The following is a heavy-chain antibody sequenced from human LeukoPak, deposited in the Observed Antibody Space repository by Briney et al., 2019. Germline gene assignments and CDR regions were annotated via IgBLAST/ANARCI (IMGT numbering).Heavy chain of an antibody. CDR3: ARVYDSSGYYYGFGYAFDI. D-gene: IGHD3-22*01. Sequence: EASVKVSCKASGYTFTSYGISWVRQAPGQGLEWMGWISAYNGNTNYAQKLQGRVTMTTDTSTSTAYMELRSLRSDDTAVYYCARVYDSSGYYYGFGYAFDIWGQGTMVTVSS. J-gene: IGHJ3*02. CDR1: GYTFTSYG. CDR2: ISAYNGNT. V-gene: IGHV1-18*01.